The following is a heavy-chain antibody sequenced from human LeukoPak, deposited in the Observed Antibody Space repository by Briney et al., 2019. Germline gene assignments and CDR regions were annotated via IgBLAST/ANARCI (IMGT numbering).Heavy chain of an antibody. D-gene: IGHD3-10*01. CDR1: GGSFSGYY. CDR3: AIYYYGSGSYYTDNRDFDY. V-gene: IGHV4-34*01. Sequence: SETLSLTCAVYGGSFSGYYWSWIRQPPGKGLEWIGEINHSGSTNYNPSLKSRVTISVDTSKNQFSLKLSSVTAADTAVYYCAIYYYGSGSYYTDNRDFDYWGQGTLVTVSS. J-gene: IGHJ4*02. CDR2: INHSGST.